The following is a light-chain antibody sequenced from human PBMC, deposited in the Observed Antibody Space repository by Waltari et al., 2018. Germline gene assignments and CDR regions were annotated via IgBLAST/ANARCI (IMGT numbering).Light chain of an antibody. CDR3: QQYGRSPT. Sequence: EILLTQSPGPLSLSPGDRAYLSCRASQSVPSIYFAWYQQKPGPAPRLLIYGASTRATGIPDRFSGSVSETDFSLTITRLEPEDFAVYYCQQYGRSPTFGQGTRLEIE. CDR1: QSVPSIY. V-gene: IGKV3-20*01. J-gene: IGKJ5*01. CDR2: GAS.